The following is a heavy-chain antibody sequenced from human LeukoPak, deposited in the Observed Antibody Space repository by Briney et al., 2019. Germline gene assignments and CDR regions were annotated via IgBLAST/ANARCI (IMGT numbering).Heavy chain of an antibody. J-gene: IGHJ4*02. V-gene: IGHV3-7*03. D-gene: IGHD3-3*01. Sequence: GGSLRLSCAASGFTFSSFWMSWVRQAPGKGLEWVANIKKDGSQKYYVDSVEGRFTISRDNAKNSLYLQMDSLRLDDTAVYYCTRVFGGYDVSDSWGQGTRVTGSS. CDR3: TRVFGGYDVSDS. CDR2: IKKDGSQK. CDR1: GFTFSSFW.